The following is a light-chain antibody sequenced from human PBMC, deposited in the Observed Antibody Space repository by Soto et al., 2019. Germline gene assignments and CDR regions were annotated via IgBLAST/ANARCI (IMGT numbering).Light chain of an antibody. J-gene: IGKJ5*01. V-gene: IGKV3-20*01. CDR2: GAS. CDR1: QTVTSNF. CDR3: QQYGGSPIT. Sequence: IVLTQSPATLSLSPGERATLSCRASQTVTSNFLAWYQQKPGQAPRLLIYGASSRATGIPDRFSGSGSGTDFTLTVTGLEPEDFALYYCQQYGGSPITFGLGTRLEIK.